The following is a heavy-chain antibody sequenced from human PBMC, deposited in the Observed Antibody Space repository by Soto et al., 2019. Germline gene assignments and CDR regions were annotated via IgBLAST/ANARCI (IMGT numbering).Heavy chain of an antibody. CDR1: GFTFSSYT. J-gene: IGHJ6*03. D-gene: IGHD6-19*01. CDR2: ISSSSGYI. CDR3: ARETAVAEYYYYYMDV. Sequence: GGSLRLSCAASGFTFSSYTINWVRQAPGKGLEWVSSISSSSGYIYYADSVKGRFTISRDNAKSSLYLQMNSLRAEDTAVYYCARETAVAEYYYYYMDVWGKGTTVTVS. V-gene: IGHV3-21*01.